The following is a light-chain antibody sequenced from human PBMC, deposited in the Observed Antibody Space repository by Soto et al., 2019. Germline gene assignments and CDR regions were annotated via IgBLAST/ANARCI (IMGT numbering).Light chain of an antibody. CDR1: SGSVSTSYY. CDR2: STN. J-gene: IGLJ2*01. Sequence: QTVVTQEPSFSVSPGGTVTLTCGLSSGSVSTSYYPSWYQQTPGQAPRTLIYSTNTRSSGVPDRFSGSILGNKAALTITGAQADDESDYYCVLYMGSGIHVVFDGGTKLTVL. V-gene: IGLV8-61*01. CDR3: VLYMGSGIHVV.